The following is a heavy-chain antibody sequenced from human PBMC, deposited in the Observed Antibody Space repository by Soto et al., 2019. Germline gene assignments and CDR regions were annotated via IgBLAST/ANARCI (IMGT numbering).Heavy chain of an antibody. CDR3: ARTHRQYLPAAPRQYNWFDP. CDR1: GGSISSGGYY. D-gene: IGHD2-2*01. Sequence: SETLSLTCTVSGGSISSGGYYWSWIRQHPGKGLEWIGYIYYGGSTYYNPSLKSRVTISVDTSKNQFSLKLSSVTAADTAVYYCARTHRQYLPAAPRQYNWFDPWGQGTLVTVSS. V-gene: IGHV4-31*03. J-gene: IGHJ5*02. CDR2: IYYGGST.